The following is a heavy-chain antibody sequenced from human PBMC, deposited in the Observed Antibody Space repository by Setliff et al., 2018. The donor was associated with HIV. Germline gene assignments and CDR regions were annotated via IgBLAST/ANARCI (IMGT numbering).Heavy chain of an antibody. CDR1: GFSFTSYW. CDR3: TRKLAPGHGMDV. V-gene: IGHV3-7*01. CDR2: INQDGSEK. J-gene: IGHJ6*02. D-gene: IGHD3-3*02. Sequence: GGSLRLSCAASGFSFTSYWMIWVRQAPGKGLEWVANINQDGSEKNYVDSVKGRFTISRDNAKNSLYLQMDSLRVEDTTVYYCTRKLAPGHGMDVWGQGTTVTVSS.